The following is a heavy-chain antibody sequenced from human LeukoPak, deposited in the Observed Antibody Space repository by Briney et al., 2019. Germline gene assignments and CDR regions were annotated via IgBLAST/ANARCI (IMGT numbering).Heavy chain of an antibody. J-gene: IGHJ4*02. V-gene: IGHV1-18*01. Sequence: GASVKVSCKASGYIFSNYGISWVRQAPGHGLEWMGWISGHSAGNTNYAPKFQDRATMTTDTSTSTAYMELRSLRFDDTAVYYCASLAGDIVVVPAAKELGYFDYWGQGTLVTVSS. CDR3: ASLAGDIVVVPAAKELGYFDY. CDR2: ISGHSAGNT. CDR1: GYIFSNYG. D-gene: IGHD2-2*01.